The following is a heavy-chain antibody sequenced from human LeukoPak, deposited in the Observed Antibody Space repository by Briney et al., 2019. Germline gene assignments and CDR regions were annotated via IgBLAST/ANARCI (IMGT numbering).Heavy chain of an antibody. CDR2: TYYRSKWYN. CDR3: ARAKDYYGSGSYYGPYYYYGMDV. J-gene: IGHJ6*02. CDR1: GDSVSSNSAA. Sequence: SQTLPLTCAISGDSVSSNSAAWNWIRQSPSRGLEWLGRTYYRSKWYNDYAVSVKSRITINPDTSKNQFSLQLNSVTPEDTAVYYCARAKDYYGSGSYYGPYYYYGMDVWGQGTTVTVSS. D-gene: IGHD3-10*01. V-gene: IGHV6-1*01.